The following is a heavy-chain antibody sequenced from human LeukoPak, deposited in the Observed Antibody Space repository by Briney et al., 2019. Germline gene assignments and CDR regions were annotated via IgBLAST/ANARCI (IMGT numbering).Heavy chain of an antibody. CDR3: ARVLSGRGSLYYYYYYMDV. Sequence: GGSLRLSCAASGFTLSSNYMSWVRQAPGKGLEWVSVIRSGGRTYYADSVKGRFTISRDNSKNTLYLQMNSLRAEDTAVYYCARVLSGRGSLYYYYYYMDVWGKGTTVTISS. J-gene: IGHJ6*03. CDR1: GFTLSSNY. V-gene: IGHV3-53*01. CDR2: IRSGGRT. D-gene: IGHD3-10*01.